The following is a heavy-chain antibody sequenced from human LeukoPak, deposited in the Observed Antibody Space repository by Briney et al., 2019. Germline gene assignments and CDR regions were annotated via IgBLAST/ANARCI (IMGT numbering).Heavy chain of an antibody. D-gene: IGHD5-12*01. CDR2: ISSSSSYI. V-gene: IGHV3-21*01. CDR3: ARASWSGYDWGPLDY. J-gene: IGHJ4*02. Sequence: PGGSLRLSCAASGFTFSSCSMNWVRQAPGKGLEWVSSISSSSSYIYYADSVKGRFTISRDNAKNSLYLQMNSLRAEDTAVYYCARASWSGYDWGPLDYWGQGTLVTVSS. CDR1: GFTFSSCS.